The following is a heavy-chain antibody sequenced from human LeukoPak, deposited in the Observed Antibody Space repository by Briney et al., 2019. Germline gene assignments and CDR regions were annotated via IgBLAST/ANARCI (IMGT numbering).Heavy chain of an antibody. V-gene: IGHV4-59*01. J-gene: IGHJ4*02. CDR1: GGSISSYY. CDR2: IYYTGST. CDR3: ARTVGYYDFWSGYSLFDY. Sequence: PSETLSLTCTVSGGSISSYYWSWIRQPPGRGLEWIGYIYYTGSTSYNPSLKSRVTISVDTSKNQFSLKLSSVTAADTAVYYCARTVGYYDFWSGYSLFDYWGQGTLVTVSS. D-gene: IGHD3-3*01.